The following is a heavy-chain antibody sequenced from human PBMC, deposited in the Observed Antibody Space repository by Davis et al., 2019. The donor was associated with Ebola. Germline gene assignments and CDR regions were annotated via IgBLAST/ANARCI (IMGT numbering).Heavy chain of an antibody. J-gene: IGHJ6*02. V-gene: IGHV4-4*02. Sequence: GSQRLSCAASGFTFSSYAMSWVRQPPGKGLEWIGEIYHSGSTNYNPSLKSRVTISVDKSKNQFSLKLSSVTAADTAVYYCARLKGYFGMDVWGQGTTVTVSS. D-gene: IGHD3-9*01. CDR1: GFTFSSYAM. CDR3: ARLKGYFGMDV. CDR2: IYHSGST.